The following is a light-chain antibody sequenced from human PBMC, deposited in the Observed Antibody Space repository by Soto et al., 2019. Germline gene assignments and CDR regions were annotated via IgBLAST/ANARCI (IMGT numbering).Light chain of an antibody. CDR2: SNN. Sequence: QSVLTQPPSASGTPGQGVTISCSGTSPNIGSNTLNWYQQLPGTAPKLLIYSNNHRPSGVPDRFSGSKSGTSASLAISGLQSEDEADYYCAAWDDSLNGVVFGGGTKVTVL. CDR3: AAWDDSLNGVV. V-gene: IGLV1-44*01. CDR1: SPNIGSNT. J-gene: IGLJ2*01.